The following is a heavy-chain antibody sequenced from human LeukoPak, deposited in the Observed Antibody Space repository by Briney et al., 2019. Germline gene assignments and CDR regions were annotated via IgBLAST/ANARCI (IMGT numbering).Heavy chain of an antibody. CDR3: ARPPHVLRFLDSGENWFDP. Sequence: PGGSLRLSCAASGFTFSSYAMHWVRQAPGKGLEWVAVISYDGSNKYYADSVKGRFTISRDNSKNTLYLQMNSLRAEDTAVYYCARPPHVLRFLDSGENWFDPWGQGTLVTVSS. D-gene: IGHD3-3*01. CDR2: ISYDGSNK. CDR1: GFTFSSYA. V-gene: IGHV3-30-3*01. J-gene: IGHJ5*02.